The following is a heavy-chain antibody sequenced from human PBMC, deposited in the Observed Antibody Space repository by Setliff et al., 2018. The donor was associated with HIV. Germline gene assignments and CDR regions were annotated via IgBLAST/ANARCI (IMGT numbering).Heavy chain of an antibody. J-gene: IGHJ4*02. V-gene: IGHV1-46*01. CDR1: GYTLTSYY. D-gene: IGHD2-2*01. Sequence: ASVKVSCKASGYTLTSYYMHWVRQAPGQGLEWMGIINPSVGSTNFAQMFQGRVTMTRDTSTSTVYMELSSLRSEDTAVYYCAREGSFVPAAPLGNGNRILDFWGQGTLVTVSS. CDR3: AREGSFVPAAPLGNGNRILDF. CDR2: INPSVGST.